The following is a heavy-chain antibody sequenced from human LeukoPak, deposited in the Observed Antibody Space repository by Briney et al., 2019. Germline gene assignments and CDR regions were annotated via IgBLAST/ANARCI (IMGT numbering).Heavy chain of an antibody. D-gene: IGHD3-22*01. CDR1: GFTFSSYA. V-gene: IGHV3-23*01. CDR3: ANEGLYYYDSSGSQGPDY. Sequence: GGSLRLSCAASGFTFSSYAMSWVRQAPGKGLEWVSAISGSGGSTYYADSVKGRFTISRDNSKNTLYLQMNSLRAEDMAVYYCANEGLYYYDSSGSQGPDYWGQGTLVTVSS. CDR2: ISGSGGST. J-gene: IGHJ4*02.